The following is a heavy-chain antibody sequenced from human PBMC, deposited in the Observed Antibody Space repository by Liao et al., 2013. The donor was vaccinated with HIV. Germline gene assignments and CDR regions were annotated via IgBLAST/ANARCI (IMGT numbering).Heavy chain of an antibody. CDR1: GGSISSGNYY. CDR3: ARRETWRGGSAFVY. J-gene: IGHJ3*02. Sequence: QVQLQELGPGLLKPSQTLSLTCTVSGGSISSGNYYWSWIRQPAGKGLEWIGRIYTSGNTNYNPSLKSRVIISLDMSRNHFSLKLSSVTAADTAVYYCARRETWRGGSAFVYLGPKGRMLTVSS. CDR2: IYTSGNT. D-gene: IGHD3-16*01. V-gene: IGHV4-61*02.